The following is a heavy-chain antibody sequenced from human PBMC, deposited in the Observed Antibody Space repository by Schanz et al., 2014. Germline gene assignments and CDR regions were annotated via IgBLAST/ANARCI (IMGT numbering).Heavy chain of an antibody. J-gene: IGHJ3*02. CDR1: GGTFSSFG. Sequence: QVQLVQSGAEVKKPGPSVKVSCKASGGTFSSFGINWVRQAPGQGLEWMGRIIPSLGLAKYEQKFQGRLTITADKSTSTAYMELSSLRSEDTTFYYCARGTMPGTFDIWGQGTMVTVSS. D-gene: IGHD2-2*01. CDR2: IIPSLGLA. V-gene: IGHV1-69*02. CDR3: ARGTMPGTFDI.